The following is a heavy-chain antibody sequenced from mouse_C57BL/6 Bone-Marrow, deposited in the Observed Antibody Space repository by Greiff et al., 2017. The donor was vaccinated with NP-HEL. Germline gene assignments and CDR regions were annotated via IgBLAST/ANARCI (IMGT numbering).Heavy chain of an antibody. CDR3: ARGPKGY. J-gene: IGHJ2*01. V-gene: IGHV1-42*01. Sequence: VQLQQSGPELVKPGASVKISCKASGYSFTGYYMNWVKQSPEKSLEWIGEINPSTGGTTYNQKFKAKATLTVDKSSSTAYMQLKSLTSEDSAVYYCARGPKGYWGQGTTLTVSS. CDR1: GYSFTGYY. CDR2: INPSTGGT.